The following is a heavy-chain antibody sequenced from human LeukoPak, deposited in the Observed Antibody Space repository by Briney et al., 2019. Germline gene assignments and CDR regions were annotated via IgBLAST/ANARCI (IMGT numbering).Heavy chain of an antibody. Sequence: GVPLRLSCAASGFALSSYWMHWVRQAPGKGLVWLSRINNDDVGTTYADSVKGRFTISRDNAKNTLYLQMNSLRAEDTAVYYCAGPAYYYGSGSQDAFDIWGQGTKVTVSS. CDR3: AGPAYYYGSGSQDAFDI. CDR2: INNDDVGT. CDR1: GFALSSYW. D-gene: IGHD3-10*01. J-gene: IGHJ3*02. V-gene: IGHV3-74*01.